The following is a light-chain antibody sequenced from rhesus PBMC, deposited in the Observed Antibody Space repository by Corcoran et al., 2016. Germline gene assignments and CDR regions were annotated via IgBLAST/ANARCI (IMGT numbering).Light chain of an antibody. CDR2: QTS. CDR3: QHSYGTPFT. J-gene: IGKJ3*01. V-gene: IGKV1-74*01. CDR1: ENVHSY. Sequence: DIQMTQSPSSLSASVGDRVTITCRASENVHSYLHWYQRKPGKAPNLLIYQTSTLRGGVPPRFSGSGYGTDVTCTISNLQPEDFATYFCQHSYGTPFTFGPGTKLDLK.